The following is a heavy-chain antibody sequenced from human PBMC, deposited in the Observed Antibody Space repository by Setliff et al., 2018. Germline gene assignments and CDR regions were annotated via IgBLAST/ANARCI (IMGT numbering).Heavy chain of an antibody. CDR2: ISAYNGGT. CDR3: ARGRDFWSGYLVY. CDR1: GYTFTSYG. J-gene: IGHJ4*02. V-gene: IGHV1-18*01. Sequence: GASVKVSCKASGYTFTSYGISWVRQAPGQGLEWMGWISAYNGGTNYAQKFQGWVTMTRDTSISTAYMELSRLRSDDTAVYYCARGRDFWSGYLVYWGQGTLVTVSS. D-gene: IGHD3-3*01.